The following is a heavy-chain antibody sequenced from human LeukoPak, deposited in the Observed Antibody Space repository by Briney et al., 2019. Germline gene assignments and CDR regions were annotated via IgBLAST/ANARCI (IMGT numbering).Heavy chain of an antibody. CDR1: GFTFSSYG. CDR3: ASGYSGSYSAY. V-gene: IGHV3-66*01. J-gene: IGHJ4*02. Sequence: PGGSLRLSCAASGFTFSSYGMHWVRQAPGKGLEWVSVIYGGGSTYHADSVKGRFTTSRDNSKNTLYLQMNSLRAEDTAVYYCASGYSGSYSAYWGQGTPVTVSS. D-gene: IGHD1-26*01. CDR2: IYGGGST.